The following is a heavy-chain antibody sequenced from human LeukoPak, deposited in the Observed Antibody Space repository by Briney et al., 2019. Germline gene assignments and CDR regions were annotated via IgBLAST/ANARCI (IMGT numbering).Heavy chain of an antibody. CDR1: GFTFSSYG. Sequence: PGGSLRLSCAASGFTFSSYGMHWVRQAPGKGLEWVAFIRYDGSNKYYADSVKGRFTISRDNSKNTVHLQMNSLRAEDTAVYYCARRAGDYSHPYDYWGQGTLVIVSS. CDR2: IRYDGSNK. J-gene: IGHJ4*02. V-gene: IGHV3-30*02. CDR3: ARRAGDYSHPYDY. D-gene: IGHD3-22*01.